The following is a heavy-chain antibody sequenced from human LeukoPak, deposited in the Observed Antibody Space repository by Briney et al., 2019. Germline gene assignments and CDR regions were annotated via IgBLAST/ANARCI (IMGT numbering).Heavy chain of an antibody. CDR3: ARGVGAADY. D-gene: IGHD1-26*01. Sequence: PGGSLRLSCAASGFTFSNYSMNWVRQAPGKGLEWVSYISSSSSTIYYADSVKGRFTISRDNAKNSLYLQMNSLRPEDTAVYYCARGVGAADYWGQGTLVTVSS. J-gene: IGHJ4*02. CDR1: GFTFSNYS. CDR2: ISSSSSTI. V-gene: IGHV3-48*01.